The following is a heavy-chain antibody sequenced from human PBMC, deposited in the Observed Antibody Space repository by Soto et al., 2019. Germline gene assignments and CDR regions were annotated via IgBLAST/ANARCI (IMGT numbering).Heavy chain of an antibody. CDR1: GGSFSGYY. CDR3: ARTNYCGNNWYFSK. J-gene: IGHJ4*02. Sequence: PSETLSLTCAVYGGSFSGYYWSWIRQPPGKGLEWIGEINHSGSTNYNPSLKSRVTISVDTSKNQFSLKLSSVTAADTAVYYCARTNYCGNNWYFSKWGPGTLVTVSS. V-gene: IGHV4-34*01. D-gene: IGHD6-13*01. CDR2: INHSGST.